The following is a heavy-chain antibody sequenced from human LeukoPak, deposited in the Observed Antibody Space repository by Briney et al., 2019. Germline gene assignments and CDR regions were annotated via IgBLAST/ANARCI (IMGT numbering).Heavy chain of an antibody. D-gene: IGHD5-18*01. J-gene: IGHJ4*02. CDR3: ARAVDGYLNGYFDY. CDR2: IYYSGST. V-gene: IGHV4-59*11. Sequence: PSETLSLTCTVSGGSITSHHWSWIRQPPGKGLEWIGYIYYSGSTNYNPSLKSRVTISVDTSKNQFSLKLSSVTAADTAVYYCARAVDGYLNGYFDYWGQGTLVTVSS. CDR1: GGSITSHH.